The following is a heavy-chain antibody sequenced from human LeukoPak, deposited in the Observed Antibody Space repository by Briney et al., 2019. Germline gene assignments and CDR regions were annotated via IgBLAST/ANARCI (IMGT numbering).Heavy chain of an antibody. J-gene: IGHJ4*02. CDR2: IGSNGGSK. D-gene: IGHD6-6*01. CDR3: AREYSSSSVDY. CDR1: GFTFSSYA. Sequence: GRSLTLSCAASGFTFSSYAKHWVRLAQGQGLEYVSGIGSNGGSKYYANSVKGRFTISRDNSKNTLYLQMGSLRAEDMAVYYCAREYSSSSVDYWGQGTLVTVSS. V-gene: IGHV3-64*01.